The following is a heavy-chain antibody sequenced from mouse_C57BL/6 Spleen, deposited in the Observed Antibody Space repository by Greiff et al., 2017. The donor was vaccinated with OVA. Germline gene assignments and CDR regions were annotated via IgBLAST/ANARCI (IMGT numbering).Heavy chain of an antibody. Sequence: EVQLVESGGDLVKPGGFLKLSCAASGFTFSSYGMSWVRQTPDKRLEWVATISSGGSYTYYPDSVKGRFTISRDNAKNTLYLQMSSLKSEDTAMYYCARQKELGQDYFDYWGQGTTLTVSS. CDR1: GFTFSSYG. V-gene: IGHV5-6*01. CDR3: ARQKELGQDYFDY. J-gene: IGHJ2*01. D-gene: IGHD4-1*01. CDR2: ISSGGSYT.